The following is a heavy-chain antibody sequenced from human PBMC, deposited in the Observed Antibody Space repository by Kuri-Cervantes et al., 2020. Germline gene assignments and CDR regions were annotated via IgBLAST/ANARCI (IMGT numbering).Heavy chain of an antibody. D-gene: IGHD1-26*01. CDR1: GGTFSSYA. Sequence: ASVKVSCKASGGTFSSYAISWVRQAPGQGLEWMGWISAYNGNTNYAQKLQGRVTMTTDTSTSTAYMELRSLRSDDTAVYYCARMPNLKLGVDYWGQGTLVTVSS. CDR2: ISAYNGNT. V-gene: IGHV1-18*01. CDR3: ARMPNLKLGVDY. J-gene: IGHJ4*02.